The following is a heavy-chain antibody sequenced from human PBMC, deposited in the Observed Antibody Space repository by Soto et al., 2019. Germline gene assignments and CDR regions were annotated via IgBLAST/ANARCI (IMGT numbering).Heavy chain of an antibody. CDR2: IYYSGST. J-gene: IGHJ4*02. CDR1: GGSISSYY. CDR3: ARRYGYYFDY. Sequence: SETLSLTCTVSGGSISSYYLSWIRQPPGKGLEWIGYIYYSGSTNYNPSLKSRVTISVDTSKNQLSLKLSSVTAADTAVYYCARRYGYYFDYWGQGTLVTVSS. D-gene: IGHD4-17*01. V-gene: IGHV4-59*08.